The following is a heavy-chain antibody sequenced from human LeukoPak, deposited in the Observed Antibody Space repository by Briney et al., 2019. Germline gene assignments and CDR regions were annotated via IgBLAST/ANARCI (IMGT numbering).Heavy chain of an antibody. J-gene: IGHJ6*02. Sequence: ASVKVSCKASGYTFTSYDINWVRQATGQGLEWMGWMNPNSGNTGYAQKFQGRVTMTRNTSISTAYMELSSLRSEDTAVYYCARVTPTTQLRYFDWSPQPYYYYYGMDVWGQGTTVTVSS. CDR3: ARVTPTTQLRYFDWSPQPYYYYYGMDV. CDR2: MNPNSGNT. D-gene: IGHD3-9*01. V-gene: IGHV1-8*01. CDR1: GYTFTSYD.